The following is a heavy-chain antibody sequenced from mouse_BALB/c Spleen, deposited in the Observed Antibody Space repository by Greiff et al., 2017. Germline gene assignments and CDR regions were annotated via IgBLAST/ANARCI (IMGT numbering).Heavy chain of an antibody. J-gene: IGHJ2*01. Sequence: VQLKESGPELVKPGASVKMSCKASGYTFTSYVMHWVKQKPGQGLEWIGYINPYNDGTKYNEKFKGKATLTSDKSSSTAYMELSSLTSEDSAVYYCARLGLRQYFDYWGQGTTLTVSS. CDR2: INPYNDGT. CDR1: GYTFTSYV. V-gene: IGHV1-14*01. CDR3: ARLGLRQYFDY. D-gene: IGHD2-4*01.